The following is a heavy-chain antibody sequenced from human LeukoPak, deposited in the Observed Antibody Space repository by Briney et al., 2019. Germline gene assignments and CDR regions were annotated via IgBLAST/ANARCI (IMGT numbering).Heavy chain of an antibody. V-gene: IGHV3-74*01. CDR3: ARDGGYSGYDLLFDY. Sequence: PGGSLRLSCAAYGFTFSSYWMHWVRQAPGKGLVWVSRINSDGSSTSYADSVKGRFTISRDNAKNTLYLQMNSLRAEDTAVYYCARDGGYSGYDLLFDYWGQGTLVTVSS. CDR2: INSDGSST. J-gene: IGHJ4*02. D-gene: IGHD5-12*01. CDR1: GFTFSSYW.